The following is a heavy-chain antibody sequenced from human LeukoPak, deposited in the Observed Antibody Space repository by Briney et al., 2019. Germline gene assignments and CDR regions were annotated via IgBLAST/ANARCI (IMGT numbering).Heavy chain of an antibody. CDR1: GGSISSSSYY. CDR2: IYYSGST. D-gene: IGHD3-16*02. V-gene: IGHV4-39*07. J-gene: IGHJ4*02. CDR3: AREGGGVIVTGVG. Sequence: SETLSLTCTVSGGSISSSSYYWGWIRQPPGKGLKWIGSIYYSGSTYYNPSLKSRVTISVDTSKNQFSLKLSSVTAADTAVYYCAREGGGVIVTGVGWGQGTLVTVSS.